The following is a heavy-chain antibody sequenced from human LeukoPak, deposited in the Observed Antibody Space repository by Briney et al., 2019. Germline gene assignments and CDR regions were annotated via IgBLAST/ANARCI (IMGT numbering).Heavy chain of an antibody. V-gene: IGHV3-23*01. CDR3: AKDMGY. D-gene: IGHD3-10*01. J-gene: IGHJ4*02. CDR1: GFTFSSYG. Sequence: PGGSLILSCAASGFTFSSYGMSWVRQAPGKGLEWISAISGSGVTTYYADSVKGRVTISRDNTKNTLYLQMNSLRVEDTAVYYCAKDMGYWGQGTLVTVSS. CDR2: ISGSGVTT.